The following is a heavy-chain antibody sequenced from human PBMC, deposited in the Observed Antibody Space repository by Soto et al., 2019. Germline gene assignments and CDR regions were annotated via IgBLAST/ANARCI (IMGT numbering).Heavy chain of an antibody. D-gene: IGHD1-1*01. CDR1: GFTFSSYW. Sequence: EVQLVESGGGLVQPGGSLRLSCAASGFTFSSYWMSWVRQAPGKGLEWVANIKQDGSEKYYVDSVEGRFTISRDNAKNSLYLQMNSLRAEDTAVYYCAREVPYYYYGMDVWGQGTTVTVSS. V-gene: IGHV3-7*03. CDR2: IKQDGSEK. CDR3: AREVPYYYYGMDV. J-gene: IGHJ6*02.